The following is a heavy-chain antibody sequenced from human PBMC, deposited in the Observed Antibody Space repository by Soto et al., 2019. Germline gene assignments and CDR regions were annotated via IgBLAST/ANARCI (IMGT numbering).Heavy chain of an antibody. CDR2: IEPRDSYT. J-gene: IGHJ4*01. CDR1: GYRFTSYW. V-gene: IGHV5-10-1*01. CDR3: ARVGATTLHYFDS. D-gene: IGHD1-26*01. Sequence: PGESLKISCQVSGYRFTSYWLTWVRQVPGKGLECLGRIEPRDSYTNYSPSFQGHVTISVDKSINTAYLQWNSLKASDTAIYYCARVGATTLHYFDSWGHGTLVTVSS.